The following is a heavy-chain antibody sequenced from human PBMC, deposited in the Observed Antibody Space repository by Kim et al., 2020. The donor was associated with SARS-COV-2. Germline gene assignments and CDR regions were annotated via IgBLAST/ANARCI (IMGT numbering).Heavy chain of an antibody. CDR3: ARGGGMARYYFDY. Sequence: SETLSLTCAVYGGSFSAYYWTWIRQPPGKGLEWIGEINHVGSANYNVSLKSRVTISIDTSKSQFSLQLTSVTAADTAVYYCARGGGMARYYFDYWGQGALVTVSS. D-gene: IGHD3-16*01. CDR1: GGSFSAYY. CDR2: INHVGSA. V-gene: IGHV4-34*01. J-gene: IGHJ4*02.